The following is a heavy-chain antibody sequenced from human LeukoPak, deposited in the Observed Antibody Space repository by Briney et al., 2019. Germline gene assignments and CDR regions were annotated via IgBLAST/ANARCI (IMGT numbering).Heavy chain of an antibody. Sequence: SETLSLTCAVYGGSFSGYYWSWLRQPPGKGLEWIGEINHSGSTNYNPSLKSRVTISVDTSKNQFSLKLSSVTAADTAVYYCAREGEQQLVPSFDYWGQGTLVTVSS. D-gene: IGHD6-13*01. J-gene: IGHJ4*02. CDR1: GGSFSGYY. CDR3: AREGEQQLVPSFDY. V-gene: IGHV4-34*01. CDR2: INHSGST.